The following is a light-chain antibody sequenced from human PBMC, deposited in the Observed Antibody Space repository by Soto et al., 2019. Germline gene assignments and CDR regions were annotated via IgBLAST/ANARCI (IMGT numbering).Light chain of an antibody. CDR2: AAS. CDR1: QGISSW. J-gene: IGKJ4*01. V-gene: IGKV1-12*01. Sequence: DIQMTQSPSFVSASVGDRVTITCRASQGISSWLAWYQHKPGRAPKLLIHAASSLESVVPSRFSGSGSGTDFTLTISSLQPEDCATYYCQQTTSFPLTFGGGTKVEIK. CDR3: QQTTSFPLT.